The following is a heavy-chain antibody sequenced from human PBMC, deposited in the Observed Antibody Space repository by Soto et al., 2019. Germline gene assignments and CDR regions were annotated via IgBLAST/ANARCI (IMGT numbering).Heavy chain of an antibody. D-gene: IGHD6-13*01. CDR1: GGSISSYY. CDR2: IYYSGST. Sequence: QVQLQESGPGLVKPSETLSLTCTVSGGSISSYYWSWIRQPPGKGLEWIGYIYYSGSTNYNPSLKSRVTISVDKSKKQFSLKLSSVTAADTAVYYCAREGIAAAIHYWGQGTLVTVSS. J-gene: IGHJ4*02. CDR3: AREGIAAAIHY. V-gene: IGHV4-59*01.